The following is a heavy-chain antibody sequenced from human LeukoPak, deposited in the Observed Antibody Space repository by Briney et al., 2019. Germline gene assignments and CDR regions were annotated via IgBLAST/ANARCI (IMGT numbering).Heavy chain of an antibody. CDR1: GFTFSTYA. CDR3: AKFYYDSSGYYKDY. CDR2: ISGSGGST. V-gene: IGHV3-23*01. J-gene: IGHJ4*02. D-gene: IGHD3-22*01. Sequence: QTGGSLRLSCAAAGFTFSTYAMSWVRQAQGKELEWVSAISGSGGSTYYADSVKGRFTIYRDNSKNTLDLQMHRLRAKDTDVYYFAKFYYDSSGYYKDYWGQGTLVTVSS.